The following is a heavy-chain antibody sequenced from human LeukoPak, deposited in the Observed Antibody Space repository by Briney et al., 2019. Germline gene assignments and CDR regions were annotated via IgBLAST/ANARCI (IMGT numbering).Heavy chain of an antibody. CDR2: ISRNGGST. Sequence: GGSLRLSCSASGFSFSNYDMHWVRQAPGKELEYVSTISRNGGSTYYTDSVKDRFTISRDNSKNTLYLQMNSLRAEDTAVYYCAKETVVVVAATPDAFDIWGQGTMVTVSS. V-gene: IGHV3-64*04. CDR3: AKETVVVVAATPDAFDI. D-gene: IGHD2-15*01. CDR1: GFSFSNYD. J-gene: IGHJ3*02.